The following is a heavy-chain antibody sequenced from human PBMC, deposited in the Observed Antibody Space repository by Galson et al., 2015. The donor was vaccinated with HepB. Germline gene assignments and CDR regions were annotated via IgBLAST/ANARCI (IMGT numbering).Heavy chain of an antibody. Sequence: SETLSLTCTVSGGSISSYYWSWIRQPPGKGLEWIGYIYYSGSTNYNPSLKSRVTISVDTSKNQFSLKLSSVTAADTAVYYCVVGGSGWYFDYWGQGTLVTVSS. D-gene: IGHD6-19*01. CDR3: VVGGSGWYFDY. J-gene: IGHJ4*02. CDR1: GGSISSYY. V-gene: IGHV4-59*08. CDR2: IYYSGST.